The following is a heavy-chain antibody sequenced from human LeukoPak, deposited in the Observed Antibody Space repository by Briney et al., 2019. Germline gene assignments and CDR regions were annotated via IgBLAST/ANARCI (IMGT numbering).Heavy chain of an antibody. V-gene: IGHV3-30*02. CDR1: GLPFSHSG. CDR2: IRYDGSNK. Sequence: PGGSLRLSCAASGLPFSHSGMHWVRHAPGKGLEWVAFIRYDGSNKYYADSVKGRFTISRDNSKNALYLQMNSLRGEDTAVYYCFGITVTDVPYWGQGTLATVSS. J-gene: IGHJ4*02. D-gene: IGHD1-7*01. CDR3: FGITVTDVPY.